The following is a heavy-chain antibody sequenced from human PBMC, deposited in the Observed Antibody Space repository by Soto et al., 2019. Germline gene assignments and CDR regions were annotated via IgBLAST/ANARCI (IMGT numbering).Heavy chain of an antibody. CDR3: AKRGEDVSTIFGFGY. CDR1: GFTFSSYA. D-gene: IGHD3-3*01. V-gene: IGHV3-23*01. Sequence: EVQLLESGGGLVQPGGSLRLSCAASGFTFSSYAMSWVRQAPGEGLECVSAITGSGGSAYYADSVKGRFTISRDNSKNTLDLQMNSLRAEDTAVYYCAKRGEDVSTIFGFGYWGQGTLVTVSS. J-gene: IGHJ4*02. CDR2: ITGSGGSA.